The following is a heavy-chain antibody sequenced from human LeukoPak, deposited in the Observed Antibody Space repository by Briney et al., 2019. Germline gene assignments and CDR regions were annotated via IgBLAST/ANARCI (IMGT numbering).Heavy chain of an antibody. CDR2: INHNGNVN. J-gene: IGHJ6*02. Sequence: GGSLRVSCAASGFTFSSYCMSWARQAPGKGLEWVASINHNGNVNYYVDSVKGRFTISRNNAKNSLYLQMSNLRAEDTAVYFCARGGGLDVRGQGATVTVSS. D-gene: IGHD3-16*01. CDR1: GFTFSSYC. CDR3: ARGGGLDV. V-gene: IGHV3-7*03.